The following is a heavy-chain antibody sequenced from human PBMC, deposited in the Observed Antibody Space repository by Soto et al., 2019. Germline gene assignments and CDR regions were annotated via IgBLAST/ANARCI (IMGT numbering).Heavy chain of an antibody. V-gene: IGHV1-8*01. Sequence: GASVKVSCKASGYTFTSYDINWVRQGTGQGLEWMGWINPNSGNTGYAQKFQGRVTMTRNTSISTAYMELSSLRSEDTAVYYCARGLTNPIAAPYWGQATLVTVSS. CDR2: INPNSGNT. CDR3: ARGLTNPIAAPY. D-gene: IGHD6-13*01. CDR1: GYTFTSYD. J-gene: IGHJ4*02.